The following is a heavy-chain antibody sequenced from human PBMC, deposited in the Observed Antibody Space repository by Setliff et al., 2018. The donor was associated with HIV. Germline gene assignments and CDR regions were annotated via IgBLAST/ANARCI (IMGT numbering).Heavy chain of an antibody. J-gene: IGHJ3*02. CDR1: GYSISSASY. Sequence: PSETLSLTCAVSGYSISSASYCGWLRQPPGKGLEWIGSISQSGNTYYTPSLKSRVTISVDTSKNEFSLKVSSVTATDTAVYYCARQGAGYYYDSSEYYTGNGFDMWGQGTMVTVSS. CDR3: ARQGAGYYYDSSEYYTGNGFDM. V-gene: IGHV4-38-2*01. D-gene: IGHD3-22*01. CDR2: ISQSGNT.